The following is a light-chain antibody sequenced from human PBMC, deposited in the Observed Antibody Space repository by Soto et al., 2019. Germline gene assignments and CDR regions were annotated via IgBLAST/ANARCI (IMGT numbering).Light chain of an antibody. CDR2: EVS. V-gene: IGLV2-14*01. CDR1: SSDIGIYNY. Sequence: QSALTQPASVSGSPGQSITISCAGTSSDIGIYNYVSWYQQHPGKAPKLMIYEVSNRPSGVSHRFSGSKSGNTASLTISGLQAEDEADYYCSSYTTSSNLVLGNGTKVT. J-gene: IGLJ1*01. CDR3: SSYTTSSNLV.